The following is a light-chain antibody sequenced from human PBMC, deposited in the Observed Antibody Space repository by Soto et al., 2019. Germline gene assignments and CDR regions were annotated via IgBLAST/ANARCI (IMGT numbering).Light chain of an antibody. Sequence: SYELTQPPSVSVSPGQTASITCSGDNLGDKYACWYQQKPGQSPVLVVYQDSKRPSGIPERVSGSNSGNKATLTISGTQAMDEADYYCQAWDNSSLVFGGGTKLTVL. J-gene: IGLJ2*01. CDR3: QAWDNSSLV. CDR1: NLGDKY. V-gene: IGLV3-1*01. CDR2: QDS.